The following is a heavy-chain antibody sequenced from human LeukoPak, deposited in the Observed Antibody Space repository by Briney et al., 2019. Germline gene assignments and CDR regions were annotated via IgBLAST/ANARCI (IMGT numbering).Heavy chain of an antibody. CDR2: ISSSSSYI. J-gene: IGHJ4*02. Sequence: GGSLRLSCAASGFTFSSYSMNWVRQAPGKGLEWVSSISSSSSYIYYADSVKGRFTISRDNAKNSLYLQMNSPRAEDTAVYYCARVEASGYDYGAFDYWGQGTLVTVSS. V-gene: IGHV3-21*01. D-gene: IGHD5-12*01. CDR3: ARVEASGYDYGAFDY. CDR1: GFTFSSYS.